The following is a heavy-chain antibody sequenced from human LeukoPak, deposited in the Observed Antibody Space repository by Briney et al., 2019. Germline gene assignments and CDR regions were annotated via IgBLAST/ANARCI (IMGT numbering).Heavy chain of an antibody. Sequence: SETLSLTCTVSGGSISSGGYYWSWIRQHPGKGLEWIGYIYYSGSTYYNPSLKSRVTISLDTSKSQFSLKLISVTASDTAVYYCARLTKFLTTYYPTPWAQGTLVTVSS. CDR3: ARLTKFLTTYYPTP. CDR2: IYYSGST. J-gene: IGHJ5*02. CDR1: GGSISSGGYY. V-gene: IGHV4-31*03. D-gene: IGHD2/OR15-2a*01.